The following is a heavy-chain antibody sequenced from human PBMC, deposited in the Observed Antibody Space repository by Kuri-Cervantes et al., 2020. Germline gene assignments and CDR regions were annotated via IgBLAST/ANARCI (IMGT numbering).Heavy chain of an antibody. CDR3: ARVIRSWGGKYYYYGMDV. V-gene: IGHV1-2*02. CDR1: GYTFTGYY. D-gene: IGHD7-27*01. Sequence: ASVKVSCKASGYTFTGYYMHWVRQAPGQGLEWMGWINPNSGGTNYAQKFQGRVTMTRDTSISTAYMELSSLRSDDTAVYYCARVIRSWGGKYYYYGMDVWGQGTTVTVSS. J-gene: IGHJ6*02. CDR2: INPNSGGT.